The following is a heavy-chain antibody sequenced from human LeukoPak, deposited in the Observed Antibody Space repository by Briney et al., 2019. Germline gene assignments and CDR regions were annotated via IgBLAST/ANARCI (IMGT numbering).Heavy chain of an antibody. Sequence: SETLSLTCTVSGGSISSDYWSWIRQSPGKGLEWIGYIYYSGTTSYNPSLKSRVTISLDTSKNQFSLKLSSVTAADTAVYYRARGANWGSPDYWGQGTLVTVSS. CDR2: IYYSGTT. D-gene: IGHD7-27*01. V-gene: IGHV4-59*01. CDR3: ARGANWGSPDY. CDR1: GGSISSDY. J-gene: IGHJ4*02.